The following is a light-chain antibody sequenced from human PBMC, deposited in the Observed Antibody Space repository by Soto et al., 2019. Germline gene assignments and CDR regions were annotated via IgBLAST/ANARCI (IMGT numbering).Light chain of an antibody. J-gene: IGLJ2*01. V-gene: IGLV2-14*01. CDR1: SSDVGTYNY. CDR2: EVS. CDR3: SSYTSSSTLVV. Sequence: QPVLTQPASMSGSPGQSITISCTGTSSDVGTYNYVSWYQHHPGKVPRLMIYEVSNRPSGISNRFSGSKSGNTASLTISGLQAEDEADYYCSSYTSSSTLVVFGGGTKLTVL.